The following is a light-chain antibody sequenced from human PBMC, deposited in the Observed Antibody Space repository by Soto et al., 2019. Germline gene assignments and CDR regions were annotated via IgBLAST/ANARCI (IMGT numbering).Light chain of an antibody. V-gene: IGKV3-15*01. CDR1: QSVRNN. CDR3: PHYNYCSRP. CDR2: GAS. J-gene: IGKJ1*01. Sequence: EILITHSPATLAVSTWEGATLSDRASQSVRNNLAWYQQKPGQAPSLLIYGASTRATGIPARFSGSGSGTEFTLTIRCLQAEDLAVYFCPHYNYCSRPFGPGTKVDIK.